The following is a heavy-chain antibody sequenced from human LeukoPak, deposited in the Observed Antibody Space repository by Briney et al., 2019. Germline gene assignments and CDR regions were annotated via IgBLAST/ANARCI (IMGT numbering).Heavy chain of an antibody. Sequence: ASVKVSCKASGYTFTSYGISWVRQAPGQGLEWMGWISAYNGNTNYAQKLQGRVTMTTDTSTSTAYMELRSLRSDDTAVYYCAKSTIVLMVYAFDYWGQGTLVTVSS. CDR3: AKSTIVLMVYAFDY. CDR1: GYTFTSYG. D-gene: IGHD2-8*01. J-gene: IGHJ4*02. CDR2: ISAYNGNT. V-gene: IGHV1-18*01.